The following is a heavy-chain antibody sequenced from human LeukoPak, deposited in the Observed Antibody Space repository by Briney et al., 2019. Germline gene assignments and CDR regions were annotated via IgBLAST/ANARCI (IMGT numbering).Heavy chain of an antibody. Sequence: GGSLRLSCAASGFTFDDYTMHWVRQAPGKGLEWVSLISWDGGSTYYADSVKGRFTISRDNAKNTVYLQMNSLRAEDTAVYYCVRDWGYDSSGYWQKYFDTWGQGTLVTVSS. J-gene: IGHJ4*02. CDR1: GFTFDDYT. CDR3: VRDWGYDSSGYWQKYFDT. CDR2: ISWDGGST. D-gene: IGHD3-22*01. V-gene: IGHV3-43*01.